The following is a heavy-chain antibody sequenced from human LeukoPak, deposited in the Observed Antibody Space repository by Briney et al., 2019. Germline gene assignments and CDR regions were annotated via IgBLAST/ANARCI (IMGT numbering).Heavy chain of an antibody. Sequence: GGSLRLSCAASGFTFSSYSMNWVRQAPGKGLEWVSSISSSSSYIYYADSVKGRFTISRDNAKNSLHLQMNSLRAEDTAVYYCAREYSGYDWVFDYWGQGTLVTVSS. D-gene: IGHD5-12*01. CDR2: ISSSSSYI. CDR1: GFTFSSYS. J-gene: IGHJ4*02. V-gene: IGHV3-21*01. CDR3: AREYSGYDWVFDY.